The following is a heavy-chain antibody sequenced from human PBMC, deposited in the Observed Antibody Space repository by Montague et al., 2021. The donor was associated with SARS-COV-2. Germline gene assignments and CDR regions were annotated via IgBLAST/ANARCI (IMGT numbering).Heavy chain of an antibody. CDR1: GGSFSGYY. Sequence: SETLSLTCAVYGGSFSGYYWTWIRQSPGKGLEWIAEINHSGTTNYNFNPSLRSRVTISEDTSKSRFSLKLSSVTAADTGVYYCARWDPQTLTLIGLRGKSASDYWGQGTLVTVSS. D-gene: IGHD4-23*01. V-gene: IGHV4-34*01. CDR2: INHSGTT. J-gene: IGHJ4*02. CDR3: ARWDPQTLTLIGLRGKSASDY.